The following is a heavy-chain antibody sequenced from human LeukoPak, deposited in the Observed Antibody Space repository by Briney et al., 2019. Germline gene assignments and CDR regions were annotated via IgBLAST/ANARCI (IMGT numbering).Heavy chain of an antibody. V-gene: IGHV4-31*03. J-gene: IGHJ3*02. CDR3: SRGPTSIVDDGMEDAFDI. Sequence: SQTLSLTCTVSGGSISSGGYYWSWIRQHPGKGLEWIGYIYYSGSTYYNPSLKSRVTISVDTSKNQFSLKLTSVTAADTALYFCSRGPTSIVDDGMEDAFDIWGQGTMVSVSS. D-gene: IGHD2-21*01. CDR1: GGSISSGGYY. CDR2: IYYSGST.